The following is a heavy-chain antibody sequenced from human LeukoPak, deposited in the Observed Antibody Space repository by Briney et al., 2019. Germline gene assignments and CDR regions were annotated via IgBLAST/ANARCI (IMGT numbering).Heavy chain of an antibody. D-gene: IGHD3-10*01. J-gene: IGHJ4*02. CDR1: GFTFSSYG. CDR2: IRYDGSNK. Sequence: GGSLRLSCAASGFTFSSYGMHWVRQAPGKGLEWVAFIRYDGSNKYYADSVKGRFTISRDNSKNTLYLQMNSLRAGDTAVYYCARANYYGSGSYSPYFDYWGQGTLVTVSS. V-gene: IGHV3-30*02. CDR3: ARANYYGSGSYSPYFDY.